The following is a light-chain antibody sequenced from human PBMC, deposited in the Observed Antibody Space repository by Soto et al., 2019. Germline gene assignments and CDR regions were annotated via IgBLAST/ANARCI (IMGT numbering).Light chain of an antibody. V-gene: IGKV1-5*01. CDR3: QPYNSYPWT. J-gene: IGKJ1*01. Sequence: DIQMTQSPSTLSASVGDRVTITCRASQSLSSWLAWYQQKPGKAPKLLIYDASSLESGVPSRFSGSGSGTEFTLTISILQPDDFAPYYCQPYNSYPWTFGQGTKVEIK. CDR2: DAS. CDR1: QSLSSW.